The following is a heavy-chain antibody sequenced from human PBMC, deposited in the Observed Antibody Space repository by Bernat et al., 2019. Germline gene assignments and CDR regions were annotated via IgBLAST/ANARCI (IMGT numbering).Heavy chain of an antibody. CDR1: GFTFSSYA. Sequence: EVQLLESGGGLVQPGGSLRLSCAASGFTFSSYAMSWVRQAPGKGLEWVSAISGSGGSTYYADSVKGRFTISRDNSKNTLYLQMNSLRAEDTALYYWAKGFMVLMVYPLIDSWGKGTLVTVPP. D-gene: IGHD2-8*01. CDR2: ISGSGGST. CDR3: AKGFMVLMVYPLIDS. J-gene: IGHJ4*02. V-gene: IGHV3-23*01.